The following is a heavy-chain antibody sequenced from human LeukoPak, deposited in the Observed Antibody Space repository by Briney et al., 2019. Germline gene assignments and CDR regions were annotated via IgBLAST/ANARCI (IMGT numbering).Heavy chain of an antibody. CDR1: GGSLTSYY. D-gene: IGHD2-2*01. V-gene: IGHV4-59*01. Sequence: PSETLSLTCTVSGGSLTSYYWSWIRQPPGKGLEWIGYIYYGGSINYHPSLKSRVTISIDTSKNQFSLQLTSVTAADTAVYFCARDRVPAADYWGPGTLVTVS. J-gene: IGHJ4*02. CDR2: IYYGGSI. CDR3: ARDRVPAADY.